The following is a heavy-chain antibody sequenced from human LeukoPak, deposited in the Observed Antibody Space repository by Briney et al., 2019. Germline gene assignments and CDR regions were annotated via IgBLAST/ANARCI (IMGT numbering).Heavy chain of an antibody. CDR1: GYTFTVYY. J-gene: IGHJ1*01. Sequence: ASVKVACKASGYTFTVYYMHWVRQAPGQGLEWMGWINPNSGGTNYAQKFQGRVTTTRDTSISTAYMELSRLRSDDTAVYYCARGPYCSSSSCYYGTELAAEYFHHWGQGTLVTVSS. D-gene: IGHD2-2*01. CDR3: ARGPYCSSSSCYYGTELAAEYFHH. V-gene: IGHV1-2*02. CDR2: INPNSGGT.